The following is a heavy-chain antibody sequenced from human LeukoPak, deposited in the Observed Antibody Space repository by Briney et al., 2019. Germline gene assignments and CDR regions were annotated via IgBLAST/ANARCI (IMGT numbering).Heavy chain of an antibody. Sequence: SQTLSLTCAISGDSVSSNSAAWNWIRQSPSRGLEWLGRTYYRSRWYNDYGESVKSRITMNPDTSKNQFSLQLNSVTPEDTAVYYCARGGARARTAFDSWGQGTLVTVSS. CDR3: ARGGARARTAFDS. CDR2: TYYRSRWYN. V-gene: IGHV6-1*01. CDR1: GDSVSSNSAA. D-gene: IGHD4/OR15-4a*01. J-gene: IGHJ4*02.